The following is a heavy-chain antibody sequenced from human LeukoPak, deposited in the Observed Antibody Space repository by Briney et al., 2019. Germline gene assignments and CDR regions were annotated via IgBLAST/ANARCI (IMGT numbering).Heavy chain of an antibody. CDR3: AKEPREYCSSTSCPNWFDS. V-gene: IGHV3-23*01. D-gene: IGHD2-2*01. CDR1: GFTFNNYA. J-gene: IGHJ5*01. Sequence: AGSLRLSCAASGFTFNNYAMSWVRQAPGKGLEWVSAISASGGTTYYADSVKGRFTISRDNSENTLFLQMNSLRAEDTAVYYCAKEPREYCSSTSCPNWFDSWGQGTLVTVSS. CDR2: ISASGGTT.